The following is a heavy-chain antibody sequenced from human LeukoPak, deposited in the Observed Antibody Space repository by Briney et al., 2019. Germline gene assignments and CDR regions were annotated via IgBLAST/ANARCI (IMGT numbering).Heavy chain of an antibody. CDR3: AKSMSIWFGELFDY. CDR2: ISGSGGST. CDR1: GFTFSSYA. Sequence: GGSLRLSCAASGFTFSSYAMSWVRQAPGKGLEWVSAISGSGGSTYYADPVKGRFTISRGNSKNTLYLQMNSLRAEDTAVYYCAKSMSIWFGELFDYWGQGTLVTVSS. V-gene: IGHV3-23*01. D-gene: IGHD3-10*01. J-gene: IGHJ4*02.